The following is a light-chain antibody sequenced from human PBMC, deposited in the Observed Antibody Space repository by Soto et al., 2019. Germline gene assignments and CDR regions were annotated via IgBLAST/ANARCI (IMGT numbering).Light chain of an antibody. CDR3: QHYNSYSEA. J-gene: IGKJ1*01. V-gene: IGKV1-5*03. Sequence: ILLTQSPSSLSASVGDRVTITCRASQTISSWLAWYQQKPGKVPKLLIYKASTLKSGVPSRFSGSGSGTEFTLTISSLQPDDFATYYCQHYNSYSEAFGQGTKVDIK. CDR1: QTISSW. CDR2: KAS.